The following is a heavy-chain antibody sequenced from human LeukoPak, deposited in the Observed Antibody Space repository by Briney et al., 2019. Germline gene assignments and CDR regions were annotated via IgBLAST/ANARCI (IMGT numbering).Heavy chain of an antibody. CDR3: AKRPISGDDKSFGY. CDR2: IRESSGDT. J-gene: IGHJ4*02. V-gene: IGHV3-23*01. D-gene: IGHD2-21*01. CDR1: GFTVRNYA. Sequence: PGGSLRLSCAASGFTVRNYAMNWVRQAPGKGLEWVSTIRESSGDTYYEDSVRGRFTISRDISKNTVYLQMISLRVEDTAVYFCAKRPISGDDKSFGYRGQGTLVTVSS.